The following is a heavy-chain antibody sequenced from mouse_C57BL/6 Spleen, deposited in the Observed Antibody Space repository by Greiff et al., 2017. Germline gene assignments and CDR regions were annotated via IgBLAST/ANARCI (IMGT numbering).Heavy chain of an antibody. V-gene: IGHV1-64*01. CDR1: GYTFTSYW. CDR3: ATLRRIYFDY. D-gene: IGHD2-4*01. CDR2: IHPNSGST. J-gene: IGHJ2*01. Sequence: QVHVKQSGAELVKPGASVKLSCKASGYTFTSYWMHWVKQRPGQGLEWIGMIHPNSGSTNYNEKFKSKATLTVDKSSSTAYMQLSSLTSEDSAVYYCATLRRIYFDYWGQGTTLTVSS.